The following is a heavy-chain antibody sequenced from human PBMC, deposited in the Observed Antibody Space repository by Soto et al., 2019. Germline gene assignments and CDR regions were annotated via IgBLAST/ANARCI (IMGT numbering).Heavy chain of an antibody. V-gene: IGHV3-23*01. CDR2: MTGRGGVT. Sequence: EVQLLESGGDLVQTGGSLRLSCAASGFIFSSYGMSWVRLAPGKGMEWVSAMTGRGGVTYYADSVKSRFTISRDNSKNTLYLQMNSLRADDTAVYYCAKRGGTSGYYPWDYWGQGILVTISS. CDR1: GFIFSSYG. D-gene: IGHD3-22*01. CDR3: AKRGGTSGYYPWDY. J-gene: IGHJ4*02.